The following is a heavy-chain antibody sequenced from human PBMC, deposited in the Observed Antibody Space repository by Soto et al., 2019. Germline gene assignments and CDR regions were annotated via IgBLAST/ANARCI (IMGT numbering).Heavy chain of an antibody. V-gene: IGHV3-23*01. CDR1: GFTFSNYA. Sequence: AGSLRLSCVASGFTFSNYAMSGVRQAPGKGLECISDISDSGGFTYYADSVKGRFTISRDNSKNTLYLQMNSLRPEDTATYYCANALDNWGQGTLVSVS. CDR3: ANALDN. CDR2: ISDSGGFT. J-gene: IGHJ4*02.